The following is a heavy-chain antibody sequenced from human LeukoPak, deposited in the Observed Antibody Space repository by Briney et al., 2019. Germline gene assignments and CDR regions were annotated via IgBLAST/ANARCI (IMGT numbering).Heavy chain of an antibody. J-gene: IGHJ3*02. V-gene: IGHV4-59*01. Sequence: SETLSLTCTVSGGSISSYYWSWIRQPPGKGLEWIGYIYYSGSTNYNPSLKSRVTMSVDTSKNQFSLKLSSVTAADTAVYYCARERRSSYYDSSGYQTAFDIWGQGTMVTVSS. CDR2: IYYSGST. CDR1: GGSISSYY. D-gene: IGHD3-22*01. CDR3: ARERRSSYYDSSGYQTAFDI.